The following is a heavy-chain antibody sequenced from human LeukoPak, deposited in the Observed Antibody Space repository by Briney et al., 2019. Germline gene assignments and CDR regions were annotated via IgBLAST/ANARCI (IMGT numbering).Heavy chain of an antibody. Sequence: GGSLRLSCAASGFTFNTYAMSWVRQAPGKGLEWVSSISYSGDSTDYADSVKGRLIISRDSSKSTLGLQMNSLRAEDTAIYYCARGTLAGYFLGYWGRGTLVTVSS. J-gene: IGHJ4*02. CDR2: ISYSGDST. V-gene: IGHV3-23*01. D-gene: IGHD6-19*01. CDR3: ARGTLAGYFLGY. CDR1: GFTFNTYA.